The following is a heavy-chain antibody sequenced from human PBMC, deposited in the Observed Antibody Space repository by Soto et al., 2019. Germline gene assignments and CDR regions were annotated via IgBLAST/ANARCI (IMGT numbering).Heavy chain of an antibody. CDR3: TRDPLIAVAAYDAFDI. CDR1: GFTFSSYG. J-gene: IGHJ3*02. CDR2: IWYDGSNK. V-gene: IGHV3-33*01. Sequence: HPGGSLRLSCAASGFTFSSYGMHWVRQAPGKGLEWVAVIWYDGSNKYYAESVKGRYTISRDDSKNTVYMQKNSQGAEDTAVYYCTRDPLIAVAAYDAFDIWGQGTSVTVSS. D-gene: IGHD6-19*01.